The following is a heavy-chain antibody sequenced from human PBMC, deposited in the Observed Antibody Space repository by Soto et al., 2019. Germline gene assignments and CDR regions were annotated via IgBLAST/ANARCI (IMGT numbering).Heavy chain of an antibody. CDR1: GFTFSGSA. J-gene: IGHJ4*02. Sequence: PGGSLRLSCAASGFTFSGSAMHWVRQASGKGLEWVGRIRSKANSYATAYAASVKGRFTISRDDSKNTAYLQMNSLKTEDTAVYYCTSLGQAFGYWGLGTMVTVYS. D-gene: IGHD3-16*01. V-gene: IGHV3-73*01. CDR2: IRSKANSYAT. CDR3: TSLGQAFGY.